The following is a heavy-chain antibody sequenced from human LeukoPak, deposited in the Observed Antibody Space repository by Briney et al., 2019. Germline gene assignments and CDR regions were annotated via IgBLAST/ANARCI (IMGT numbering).Heavy chain of an antibody. CDR2: IYYSGNT. V-gene: IGHV4-59*01. CDR1: GGSISSYY. J-gene: IGHJ6*03. Sequence: SETLSLTCTVSGGSISSYYWSWIRQPPGKGLEWIGYIYYSGNTNYNPSLKSRVTISVDTSKNQFSLKLSSVTAADTAVYYCARTTEGGYTYGYFYYYYMDVWGKGTTVTISS. CDR3: ARTTEGGYTYGYFYYYYMDV. D-gene: IGHD5-18*01.